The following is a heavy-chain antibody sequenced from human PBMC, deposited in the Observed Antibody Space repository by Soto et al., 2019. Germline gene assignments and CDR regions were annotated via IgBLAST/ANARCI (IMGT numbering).Heavy chain of an antibody. J-gene: IGHJ6*02. CDR3: AAGSGYYRYYYYGMDV. CDR2: IVVGSGNT. D-gene: IGHD3-3*01. CDR1: GFTFTSSA. V-gene: IGHV1-58*01. Sequence: SVKVSCKASGFTFTSSAVQWVRQARGQRLEWIGWIVVGSGNTNYAQKFQERVTITRDMSTSTAYMELSSLRSEDTAVYYCAAGSGYYRYYYYGMDVWGQGTTVTV.